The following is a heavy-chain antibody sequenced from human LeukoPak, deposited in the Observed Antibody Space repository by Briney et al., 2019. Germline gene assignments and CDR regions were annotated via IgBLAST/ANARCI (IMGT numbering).Heavy chain of an antibody. CDR2: ISGSGGST. Sequence: GGSLRLSCAASGFTFSSYAMSWVRQAPGKGLEWVSAISGSGGSTYYADSVKGRFTISRDNSKNTLYLQVNSLRAEDTAVYYCAKVLVTTPGYYYYGMDVWGQGTTVTVSS. CDR3: AKVLVTTPGYYYYGMDV. D-gene: IGHD4-11*01. V-gene: IGHV3-23*01. J-gene: IGHJ6*02. CDR1: GFTFSSYA.